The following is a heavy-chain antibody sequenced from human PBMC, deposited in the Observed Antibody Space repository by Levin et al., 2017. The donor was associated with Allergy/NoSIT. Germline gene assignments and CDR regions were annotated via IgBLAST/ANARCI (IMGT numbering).Heavy chain of an antibody. CDR3: AREGFWTD. CDR1: GFRFSDYY. Sequence: GGSLRLSCAASGFRFSDYYMSWIRQVPGKGLEWVSYISVSGRETNYADVVKGRFTISRDNAKNSLSLQMNGLRVDDSAVYYCAREGFWTDWGQGTLVTVSS. J-gene: IGHJ4*02. D-gene: IGHD3/OR15-3a*01. V-gene: IGHV3-11*06. CDR2: ISVSGRET.